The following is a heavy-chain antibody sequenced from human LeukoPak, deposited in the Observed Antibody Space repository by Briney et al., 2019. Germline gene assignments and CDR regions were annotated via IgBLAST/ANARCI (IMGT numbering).Heavy chain of an antibody. D-gene: IGHD3-10*01. CDR2: IKRKTVYGTT. V-gene: IGHV3-15*01. J-gene: IGHJ4*02. CDR3: TADRWFGDRSDY. Sequence: GGSLRHSCSASGFTFGKAWMNRVRQAPGKGLEWLGRIKRKTVYGTTDYAAPVKGRFTISRDDSESTLYLQMDGLKAEDTAVYYSTADRWFGDRSDYWGQGTLVTVS. CDR1: GFTFGKAW.